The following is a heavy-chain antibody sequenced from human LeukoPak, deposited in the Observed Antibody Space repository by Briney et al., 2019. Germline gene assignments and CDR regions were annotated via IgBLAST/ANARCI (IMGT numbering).Heavy chain of an antibody. Sequence: GESLKISCKGSGYSFTSYWIGWVRQMPGKGLEWMGIIYPGDSDTRYSPSFQGQVTISADKSISTAYLQWSSLKASDTAMYYCARPNLDYYDSSGYPDAFDIWGQGTMVTVSS. J-gene: IGHJ3*02. CDR1: GYSFTSYW. V-gene: IGHV5-51*01. D-gene: IGHD3-22*01. CDR3: ARPNLDYYDSSGYPDAFDI. CDR2: IYPGDSDT.